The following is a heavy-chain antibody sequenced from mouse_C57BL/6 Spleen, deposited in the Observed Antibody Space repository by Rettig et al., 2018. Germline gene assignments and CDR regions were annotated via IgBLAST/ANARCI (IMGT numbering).Heavy chain of an antibody. D-gene: IGHD2-3*01. CDR3: ARIYDGYPYAMDY. Sequence: NYNGKFKGKATLTADKSSSTAYMQLSSLTSEDSAVYFCARIYDGYPYAMDYWGQGTSVTVSS. J-gene: IGHJ4*01. V-gene: IGHV1-82*01.